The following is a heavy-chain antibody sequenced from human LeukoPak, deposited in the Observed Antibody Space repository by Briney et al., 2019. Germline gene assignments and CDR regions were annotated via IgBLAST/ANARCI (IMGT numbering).Heavy chain of an antibody. CDR1: GFTLSSYS. CDR2: ISSSSTHI. D-gene: IGHD6-6*01. J-gene: IGHJ4*02. CDR3: ARSEHSSSSFDY. V-gene: IGHV3-21*01. Sequence: AGGPLRLSCAASGFTLSSYSMNWVRQAPGKGLEWVSYISSSSTHIYYADSVKGRFTISRDNARNSLYLQMNSLRAEDTAIYYCARSEHSSSSFDYWGQGTLVTVSS.